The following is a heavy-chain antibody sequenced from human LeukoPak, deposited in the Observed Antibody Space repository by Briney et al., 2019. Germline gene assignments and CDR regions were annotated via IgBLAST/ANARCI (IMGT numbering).Heavy chain of an antibody. V-gene: IGHV1-69*05. D-gene: IGHD6-13*01. J-gene: IGHJ3*02. Sequence: SVKVPCKASGGTFSSYAISWVRQAPGQGLEWMGGIIPIFGTANYAQKFQGRVTITTDESTSTAYMELSSLRSEDTAVYYCARDRTMYSSPRHDAFDIWGQGTMVTVSS. CDR3: ARDRTMYSSPRHDAFDI. CDR1: GGTFSSYA. CDR2: IIPIFGTA.